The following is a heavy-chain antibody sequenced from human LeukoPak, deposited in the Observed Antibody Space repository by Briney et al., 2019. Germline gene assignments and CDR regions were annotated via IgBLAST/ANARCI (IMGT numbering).Heavy chain of an antibody. CDR1: GGSISSSSYY. V-gene: IGHV4-39*07. Sequence: SETLSLTCTVSGGSISSSSYYWGWIRQPPGKGLEWIGSIYYSGSTYYNPSLKSRVTISVDTSKNQFSLKLSSVTAADTAVYYCARDSADCSGGSCKWSWFDPWGQGTLVTVSS. D-gene: IGHD2-15*01. CDR3: ARDSADCSGGSCKWSWFDP. CDR2: IYYSGST. J-gene: IGHJ5*02.